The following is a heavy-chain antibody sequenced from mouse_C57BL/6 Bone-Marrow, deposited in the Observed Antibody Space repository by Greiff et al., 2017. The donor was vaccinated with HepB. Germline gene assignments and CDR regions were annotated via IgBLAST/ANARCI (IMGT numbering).Heavy chain of an antibody. CDR2: INPGSGGT. CDR3: AMDSSGYVMDY. Sequence: VQLQQSGAELVRPGTSVKVSCKASGYAFTNYLIEWVKQRPGQGLEWIGVINPGSGGTNYNEKFKGKATLTADKSSSTAYMQLSSLTSEDSAVYFCAMDSSGYVMDYWGQGTSVTVSS. CDR1: GYAFTNYL. D-gene: IGHD3-2*02. J-gene: IGHJ4*01. V-gene: IGHV1-54*01.